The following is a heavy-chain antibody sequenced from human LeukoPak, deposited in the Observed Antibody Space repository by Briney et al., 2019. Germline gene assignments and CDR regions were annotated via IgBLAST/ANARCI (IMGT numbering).Heavy chain of an antibody. J-gene: IGHJ3*02. CDR3: ATGGRGYAFDI. Sequence: GGSLRLSCAASRFSFNNRALSWLRRAPGKGLEWVSSISGSGGTTYHAGSVKGRFTTSRDNSRSTLYLQMNSLRAEDTAVYYCATGGRGYAFDIWGQGTMVTVSS. CDR2: ISGSGGTT. V-gene: IGHV3-23*01. CDR1: RFSFNNRA. D-gene: IGHD1-14*01.